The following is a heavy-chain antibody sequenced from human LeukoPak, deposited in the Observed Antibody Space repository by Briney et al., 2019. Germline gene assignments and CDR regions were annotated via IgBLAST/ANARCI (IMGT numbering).Heavy chain of an antibody. Sequence: GGSLRLSCAASGFTFSNYIIIWVRQAPGKALEWVSSISGSSSYINYADSVKGRFTISRDNAKNSLYLQMNSLRAEDTAVYYCARGGAMVRGVSPLDYWGQGTLVTVSS. V-gene: IGHV3-21*01. CDR2: ISGSSSYI. CDR3: ARGGAMVRGVSPLDY. J-gene: IGHJ4*02. CDR1: GFTFSNYI. D-gene: IGHD3-10*01.